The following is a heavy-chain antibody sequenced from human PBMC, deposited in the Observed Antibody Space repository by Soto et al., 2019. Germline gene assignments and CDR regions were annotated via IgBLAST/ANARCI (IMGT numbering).Heavy chain of an antibody. Sequence: EVQLVESGGGLAQPGRSLRLSCAASGFTFDDYAMHWVRQAPGKGLEWVSGISWNSGSIGYADSVKGRFTISRDNAKNSLYLQMNSLRAEDTALYYCAKVAYDSSGYYDYWGQGTLVTVSS. V-gene: IGHV3-9*01. CDR1: GFTFDDYA. CDR2: ISWNSGSI. D-gene: IGHD3-22*01. CDR3: AKVAYDSSGYYDY. J-gene: IGHJ4*02.